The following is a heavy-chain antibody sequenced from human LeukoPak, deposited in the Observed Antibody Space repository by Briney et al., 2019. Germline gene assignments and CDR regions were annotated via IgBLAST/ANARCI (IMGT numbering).Heavy chain of an antibody. CDR3: ARGGTYNDILSFDP. Sequence: SETLSLTCTVSGGSISYYYWTWIRQSPGKGLEWIGQIYYTGSTYYNPSLKRRVTISVDTSRDQFSLTLTYVTAADTAVYHCARGGTYNDILSFDPRGQGTLVTVSS. CDR1: GGSISYYY. J-gene: IGHJ5*02. D-gene: IGHD3-9*01. V-gene: IGHV4-59*01. CDR2: IYYTGST.